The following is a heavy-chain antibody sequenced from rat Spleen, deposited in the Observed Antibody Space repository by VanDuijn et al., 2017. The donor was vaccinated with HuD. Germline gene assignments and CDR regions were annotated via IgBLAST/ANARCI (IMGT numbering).Heavy chain of an antibody. CDR2: ISTSGGST. V-gene: IGHV5-25*01. CDR3: ARHPGLFDY. D-gene: IGHD1-4*01. CDR1: VFTFSNYD. J-gene: IGHJ2*01. Sequence: EVQLVESGGGLVQPGRSLKLSCAASVFTFSNYDMAWVRQAPTKVLEWVASISTSGGSTYYRDSVKGRFTVSRDNAKSTLYLQMDSLRSEDTATYYCARHPGLFDYWGQGVMVTVSS.